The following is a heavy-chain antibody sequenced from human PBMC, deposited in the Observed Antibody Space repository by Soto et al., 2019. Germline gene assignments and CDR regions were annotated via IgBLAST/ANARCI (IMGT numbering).Heavy chain of an antibody. CDR3: ARGLSVVAATGYFDH. V-gene: IGHV4-39*01. J-gene: IGHJ4*02. Sequence: SETLSLTCTVSGGSTSSSSYYWGWIRQPPGKGLEWIGSIYYSGSTYYNPSLKSRVTISVDTSKNQFSLKLSSVTAADTAVYYCARGLSVVAATGYFDHWGQGTLVTVSS. CDR1: GGSTSSSSYY. D-gene: IGHD2-15*01. CDR2: IYYSGST.